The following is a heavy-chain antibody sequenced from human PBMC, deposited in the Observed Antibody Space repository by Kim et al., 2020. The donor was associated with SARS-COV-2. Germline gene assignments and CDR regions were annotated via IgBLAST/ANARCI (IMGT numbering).Heavy chain of an antibody. CDR3: TRDGYNWNDGYYYYYGMDV. CDR2: IRSKAYGGTT. J-gene: IGHJ6*02. D-gene: IGHD1-1*01. Sequence: GGSLRLSCTASGFTFGDYAMSWFRQAPGKGLEWVGFIRSKAYGGTTEYAASVKGRFTISRDDSKSIAYLQMNSLKTEDTAVYYCTRDGYNWNDGYYYYYGMDVWGQGTTVTVSS. V-gene: IGHV3-49*03. CDR1: GFTFGDYA.